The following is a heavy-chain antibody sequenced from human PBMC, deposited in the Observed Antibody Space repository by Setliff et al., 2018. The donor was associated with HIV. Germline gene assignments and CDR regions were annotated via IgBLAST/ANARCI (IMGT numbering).Heavy chain of an antibody. D-gene: IGHD6-19*01. Sequence: SVKVSCKASGGTFSSYAISWVRQAPGQGLEWMGGIIPIFGTANYAQKFQGRVTITADESTSTAYMKLSSLRSEDTAVYYCATSWLSGWSRVGAFDIWGQGTMVTVSS. V-gene: IGHV1-69*13. J-gene: IGHJ3*02. CDR3: ATSWLSGWSRVGAFDI. CDR2: IIPIFGTA. CDR1: GGTFSSYA.